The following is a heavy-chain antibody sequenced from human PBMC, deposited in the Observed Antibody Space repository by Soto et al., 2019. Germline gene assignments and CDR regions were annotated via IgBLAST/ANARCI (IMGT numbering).Heavy chain of an antibody. CDR1: GGSISSYY. CDR3: TRHEGGAAADRPLDY. J-gene: IGHJ4*02. CDR2: IYYSGST. D-gene: IGHD6-13*01. V-gene: IGHV4-59*08. Sequence: PSETLSLTCTVSGGSISSYYWSWIRQPPGKGLEWIGYIYYSGSTNYNPSLKSRVTMSVDTYTNQFSLKLMSVTAADTAIYYCTRHEGGAAADRPLDYWGQGTLVTVSS.